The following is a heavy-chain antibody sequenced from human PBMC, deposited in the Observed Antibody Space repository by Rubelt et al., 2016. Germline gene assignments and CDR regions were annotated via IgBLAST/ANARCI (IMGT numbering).Heavy chain of an antibody. CDR3: AKDLYGNYGDYGMDV. CDR2: IRYDGSNK. D-gene: IGHD4-11*01. J-gene: IGHJ6*02. V-gene: IGHV3-30*02. Sequence: PGKGLEWVAFIRYDGSNKYYADSVKGRFTISRDNSKNTLYLQMNSLRAEDTAVYYCAKDLYGNYGDYGMDVWGQGTTVTVSS.